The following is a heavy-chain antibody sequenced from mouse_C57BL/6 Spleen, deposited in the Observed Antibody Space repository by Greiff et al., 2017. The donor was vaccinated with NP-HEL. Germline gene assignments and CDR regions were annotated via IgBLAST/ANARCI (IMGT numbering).Heavy chain of an antibody. V-gene: IGHV1-22*01. J-gene: IGHJ1*03. CDR1: GYTFTDYN. CDR2: INPNNGGT. CDR3: ARYHGYYWYFDV. D-gene: IGHD2-2*01. Sequence: EVQLQQSGPELVKPGASVKMSCKASGYTFTDYNMHWVKQSHGKSLEWIGYINPNNGGTSYNQKFKGKATLTVNKSSSTAYMELRSLTSEDSAVYYCARYHGYYWYFDVWGTGTTVTVSS.